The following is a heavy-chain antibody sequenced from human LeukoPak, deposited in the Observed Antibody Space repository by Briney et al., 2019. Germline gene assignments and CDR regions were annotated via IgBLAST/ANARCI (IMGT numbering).Heavy chain of an antibody. V-gene: IGHV4-59*10. CDR3: ARVTGYMIEDYFDY. Sequence: SETLSLTCAVYGGSFSGYYWSWIGQPAGKGLEWIGRIYTSGSTNYNPSLKSRVTISVDTSKNQFSLRLSSVTAADTAVYYCARVTGYMIEDYFDYWGQGTLVTVSS. D-gene: IGHD3-22*01. J-gene: IGHJ4*02. CDR1: GGSFSGYY. CDR2: IYTSGST.